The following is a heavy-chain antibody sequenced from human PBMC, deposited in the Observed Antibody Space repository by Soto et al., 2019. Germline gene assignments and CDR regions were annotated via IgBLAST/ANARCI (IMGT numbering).Heavy chain of an antibody. CDR2: IIPILGIA. Sequence: ASVKVSCKASGGTFSIYTISWVRQAPGQGLEWMGRIIPILGIANYAQKFQGRVTITADKSTSTAYMELSSLRSEDTAVYYCARSTPPPLNPSTTAAAGSRTDYWGQGTLVSVSS. J-gene: IGHJ4*02. V-gene: IGHV1-69*02. CDR3: ARSTPPPLNPSTTAAAGSRTDY. D-gene: IGHD6-13*01. CDR1: GGTFSIYT.